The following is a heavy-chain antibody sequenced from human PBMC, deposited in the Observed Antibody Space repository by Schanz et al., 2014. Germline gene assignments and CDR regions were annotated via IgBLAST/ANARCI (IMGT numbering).Heavy chain of an antibody. J-gene: IGHJ4*02. CDR2: ISSTSSTI. Sequence: EVQLVESGGGLVQPGGSLRLSCAASEFTFSRQSMNWVRQAPGKGPEWLSYISSTSSTIYYADSVRGRFTISRDNAKNSLYLQMHSLRDEDTAVYYCASNRPYGTTWLGAFDYWGQGTRVTVS. CDR3: ASNRPYGTTWLGAFDY. V-gene: IGHV3-48*02. D-gene: IGHD6-13*01. CDR1: EFTFSRQS.